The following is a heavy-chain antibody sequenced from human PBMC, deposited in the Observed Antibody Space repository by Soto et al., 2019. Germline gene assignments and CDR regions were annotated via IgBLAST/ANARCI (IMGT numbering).Heavy chain of an antibody. CDR2: IYYSGST. V-gene: IGHV4-31*03. CDR1: GGSISSGGYY. D-gene: IGHD4-17*01. CDR3: ATLNRDYGGLWFDP. Sequence: QVQLQESGPGLVKPSQTLSLTCTVSGGSISSGGYYWSWIRQHPGKGLEWIGYIYYSGSTYYNPSLKSRVTISVDTSKNQFSVKLSSVTAADTAVYYCATLNRDYGGLWFDPWGQGTLVTVSS. J-gene: IGHJ5*02.